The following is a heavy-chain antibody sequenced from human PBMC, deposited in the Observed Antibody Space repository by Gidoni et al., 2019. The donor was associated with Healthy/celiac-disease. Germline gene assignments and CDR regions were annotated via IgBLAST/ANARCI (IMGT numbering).Heavy chain of an antibody. CDR1: CGSIRSYY. CDR2: IYYSVSN. D-gene: IGHD3-3*01. CDR3: ARSPGRILRFLEDRGYGMDV. Sequence: QVQLQESVPGLLQPSETLSLTCTVSCGSIRSYYWSWIRPPPGKGLEWIGYIYYSVSNNYNPSLKSRVTISVDTSKNQCSLKLSSVTAADTAVYYCARSPGRILRFLEDRGYGMDVWGQGTTVTVSS. V-gene: IGHV4-59*01. J-gene: IGHJ6*02.